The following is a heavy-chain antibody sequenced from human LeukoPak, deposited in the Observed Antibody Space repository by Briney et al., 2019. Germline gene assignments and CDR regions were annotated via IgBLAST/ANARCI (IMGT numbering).Heavy chain of an antibody. CDR2: ISSSSSYT. Sequence: GGSLRLSCAASGFTFSDYYMSWIRQAPGKGLEWVSYISSSSSYTNYADSVKGRFTISRDNAKNSLYLQMNSLRAEDTAVYYCARWAGTYYYDSSGYYYVAPFDYWGQGTLVTVSS. J-gene: IGHJ4*02. V-gene: IGHV3-11*06. CDR1: GFTFSDYY. D-gene: IGHD3-22*01. CDR3: ARWAGTYYYDSSGYYYVAPFDY.